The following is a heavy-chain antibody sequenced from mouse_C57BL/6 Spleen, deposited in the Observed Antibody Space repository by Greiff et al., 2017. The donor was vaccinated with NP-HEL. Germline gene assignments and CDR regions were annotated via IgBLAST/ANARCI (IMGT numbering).Heavy chain of an antibody. Sequence: QVQLQHPGAELVKPGASVKMSCKASGYTFTSYWITWVKQRPGQGLEWIGDIYPGSGSTNYNEKFKSKATLTVDTSSSTAYMQLSSLTSEDSAVYYCARGGYYSNYYFDYWGQGTTLTVSS. CDR3: ARGGYYSNYYFDY. D-gene: IGHD2-5*01. CDR1: GYTFTSYW. J-gene: IGHJ2*01. V-gene: IGHV1-55*01. CDR2: IYPGSGST.